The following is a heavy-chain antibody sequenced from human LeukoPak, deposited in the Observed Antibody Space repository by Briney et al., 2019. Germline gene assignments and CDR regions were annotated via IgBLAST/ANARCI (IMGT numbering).Heavy chain of an antibody. CDR3: ARDTQEQQLAIDYYYYYGMDV. Sequence: GASVKVSCKASGYTLTSYDINWVRQATGQGLEWMGWMNPNSGRTGYAQNFQGRITITRNTSISTAYMELSSLRSEDTAVYYCARDTQEQQLAIDYYYYYGMDVWGQGTTVTVSS. V-gene: IGHV1-8*01. D-gene: IGHD6-13*01. CDR2: MNPNSGRT. CDR1: GYTLTSYD. J-gene: IGHJ6*02.